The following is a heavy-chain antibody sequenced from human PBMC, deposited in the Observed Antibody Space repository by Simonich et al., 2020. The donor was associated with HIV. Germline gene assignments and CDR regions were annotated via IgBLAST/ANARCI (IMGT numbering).Heavy chain of an antibody. Sequence: QVQLQQWGAGLLKPSETLSLTCAVYGWSLSIYHWSWIRQPPGKGLEWFGEVNHSGRTSYNSSRKRRVTISVDTSKNQFSLKLTSVTAADTAVYYCARLQWGYHSGWYGFDQWGQGTLVTVSS. CDR2: VNHSGRT. V-gene: IGHV4-34*01. D-gene: IGHD6-19*01. CDR1: GWSLSIYH. J-gene: IGHJ4*02. CDR3: ARLQWGYHSGWYGFDQ.